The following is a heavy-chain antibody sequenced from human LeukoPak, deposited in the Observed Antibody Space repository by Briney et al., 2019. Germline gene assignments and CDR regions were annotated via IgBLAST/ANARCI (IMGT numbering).Heavy chain of an antibody. J-gene: IGHJ4*02. CDR2: IYYSGST. CDR3: ARVATRSGWYGFDY. V-gene: IGHV4-39*01. CDR1: GGSISSSSYY. D-gene: IGHD6-19*01. Sequence: KPSETLSLTCTVSGGSISSSSYYWGRIRQPPGKGLEWIGSIYYSGSTYYNTSLKSRVTISVDTSKNQFSLRLSSVSAADTAVYYCARVATRSGWYGFDYWGQGTLVTVSS.